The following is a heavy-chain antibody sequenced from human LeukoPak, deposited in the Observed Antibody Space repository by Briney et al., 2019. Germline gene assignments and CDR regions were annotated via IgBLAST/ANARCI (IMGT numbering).Heavy chain of an antibody. Sequence: GASVKVSCKASGYTFGDYYMHWVRQVPGQGLEWMGWTNPTSGDTNYAQRFQGRVTMTRDTSMSAAYMEISRLTYDDTAVYYCGRGIQSFDPWGQGTLVTVSS. J-gene: IGHJ5*02. CDR1: GYTFGDYY. CDR2: TNPTSGDT. V-gene: IGHV1-2*02. CDR3: GRGIQSFDP.